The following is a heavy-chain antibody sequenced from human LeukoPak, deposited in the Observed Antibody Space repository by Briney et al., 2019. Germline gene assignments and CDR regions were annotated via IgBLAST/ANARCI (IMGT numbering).Heavy chain of an antibody. CDR2: IYYSGST. V-gene: IGHV4-59*01. CDR3: ARTLRRYYFDY. CDR1: GGSISSYY. J-gene: IGHJ4*02. Sequence: SETLSLTCTVSGGSISSYYWSWIRQPPGKGLEWIGYIYYSGSTNYNPSLKSRVTISVDTSKNQFSLTLSSVTAADTAVYYCARTLRRYYFDYWGQGTLVTVSS.